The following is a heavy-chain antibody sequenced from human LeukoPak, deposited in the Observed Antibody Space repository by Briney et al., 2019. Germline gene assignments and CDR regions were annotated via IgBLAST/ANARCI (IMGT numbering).Heavy chain of an antibody. J-gene: IGHJ4*02. Sequence: PSETLSLTCTVSGGSISSSSYYWGWIRQPPGKGLEWIGSIYYSGSTYYNPSLKSRVTISVDTSKNQFSLKLSSVTAADTAVYYCARPRGYSYGLFDYWGQGTLVTVSS. D-gene: IGHD5-18*01. V-gene: IGHV4-39*01. CDR1: GGSISSSSYY. CDR3: ARPRGYSYGLFDY. CDR2: IYYSGST.